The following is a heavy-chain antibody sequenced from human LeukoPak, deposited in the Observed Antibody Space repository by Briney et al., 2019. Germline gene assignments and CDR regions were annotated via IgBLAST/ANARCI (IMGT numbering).Heavy chain of an antibody. CDR1: GGSISHYF. CDR2: MSTSWNT. CDR3: ARANYIWGSYVY. Sequence: PSETLSLTCIVSGGSISHYFWSWIRQPAGKGLEGIGHMSTSWNTNYNPSLKSRVTMSQDTSKNQFSLKVNPVTAADTAVYYWARANYIWGSYVYWGQGTLVTVSS. J-gene: IGHJ4*02. D-gene: IGHD3-16*01. V-gene: IGHV4-4*07.